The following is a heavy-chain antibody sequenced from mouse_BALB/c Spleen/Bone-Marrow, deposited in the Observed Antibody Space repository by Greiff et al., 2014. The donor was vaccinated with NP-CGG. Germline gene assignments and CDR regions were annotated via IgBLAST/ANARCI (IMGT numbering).Heavy chain of an antibody. CDR1: GYSFTEYT. CDR2: INPNNGGT. D-gene: IGHD2-4*01. V-gene: IGHV1-22*01. CDR3: AEDYDLYDLDY. Sequence: VKLQQPGPELVKPGPSVKITCNTSGYSFTEYTMHWVKQSHGKSLEWIGGINPNNGGTSYNQKFKGKATLTVNKSSNRADMELRNRTSEDSAVYYCAEDYDLYDLDYWGQGTSVTVSS. J-gene: IGHJ4*01.